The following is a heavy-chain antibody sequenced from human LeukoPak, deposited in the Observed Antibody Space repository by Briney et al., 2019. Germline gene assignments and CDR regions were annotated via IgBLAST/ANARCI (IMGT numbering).Heavy chain of an antibody. J-gene: IGHJ4*02. CDR3: AKSPAYYDFPL. V-gene: IGHV3-23*01. CDR2: ISGSGGST. Sequence: GGSLRLSCAASGFTFSSYAMSWVRQAPGKGLEWVSAISGSGGSTYYADSVKGRFTISRDNSKNTLYLQMSSLRAEDTAVYYCAKSPAYYDFPLWGQGTLVTVSS. CDR1: GFTFSSYA. D-gene: IGHD3-3*01.